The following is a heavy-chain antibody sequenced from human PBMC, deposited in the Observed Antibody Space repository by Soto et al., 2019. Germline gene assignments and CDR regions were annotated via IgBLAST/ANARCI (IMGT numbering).Heavy chain of an antibody. CDR3: ARDLEGWGSYYTDD. V-gene: IGHV1-18*01. J-gene: IGHJ4*02. CDR2: ISAYKGDT. Sequence: ASVCVSSKTSGDTFTNYGIRWVRPAPGEMLGRRGWISAYKGDTNYAQRLRGRVTITTDTCTNTAYMELRSLRDDDTAVYYCARDLEGWGSYYTDDWAPGTLVTVSS. D-gene: IGHD3-10*01. CDR1: GDTFTNYG.